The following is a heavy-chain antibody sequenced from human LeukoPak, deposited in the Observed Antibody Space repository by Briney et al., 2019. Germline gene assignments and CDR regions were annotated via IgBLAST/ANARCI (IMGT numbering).Heavy chain of an antibody. CDR1: GDSINAYY. CDR3: ARRRAEGGSNGHYNWFDP. Sequence: SETLSLTCTVSGDSINAYYWGWIRQPPGKGLEWIGYIYFSGTTKYNPSLESRVTISVDTSKNQFSLKLSSVTAADTAGYYCARRRAEGGSNGHYNWFDPWGQGILVTVSS. D-gene: IGHD6-13*01. CDR2: IYFSGTT. V-gene: IGHV4-59*08. J-gene: IGHJ5*02.